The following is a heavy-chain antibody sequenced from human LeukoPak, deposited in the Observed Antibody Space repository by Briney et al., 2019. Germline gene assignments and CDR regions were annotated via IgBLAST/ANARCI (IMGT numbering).Heavy chain of an antibody. CDR3: AREGSSGQDWYAFDI. J-gene: IGHJ3*02. CDR1: GFTFSGYY. V-gene: IGHV1-2*02. D-gene: IGHD5-12*01. Sequence: ASVRVSCKAPGFTFSGYYVQWVRQAPGQGLEWVGWMNFNNGGTRYAPKFQGRVTMTRDTSISTAYMELNSLRSDDTAMYYCAREGSSGQDWYAFDIWGQETMCTVSS. CDR2: MNFNNGGT.